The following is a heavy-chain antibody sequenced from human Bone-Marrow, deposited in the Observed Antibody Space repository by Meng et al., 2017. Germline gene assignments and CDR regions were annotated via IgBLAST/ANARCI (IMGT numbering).Heavy chain of an antibody. Sequence: GESLKTPCAASGFSFSDYWMTWVRQAPGKGPEWVASIKPDGSETKYVDSVKGRFTISRDNAKKSLLLQMKRLRVEDTAVYYCARALGWGRYDYWGQRTLVTVSS. J-gene: IGHJ4*02. D-gene: IGHD3/OR15-3a*01. CDR2: IKPDGSET. CDR3: ARALGWGRYDY. V-gene: IGHV3-7*01. CDR1: GFSFSDYW.